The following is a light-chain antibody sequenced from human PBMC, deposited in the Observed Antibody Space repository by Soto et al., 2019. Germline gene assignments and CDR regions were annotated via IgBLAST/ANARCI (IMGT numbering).Light chain of an antibody. V-gene: IGKV3-11*01. Sequence: EIVLTQSPVTLSLSPGERATLSCRTSQSVSSYLAWYQQKPGQAPRLLIYDASKRAPGIPARFTGSGSGTDFTLTISSLEPEDFAVYYCQHYGSSPPHTFGQGTKLEIK. J-gene: IGKJ2*01. CDR2: DAS. CDR1: QSVSSY. CDR3: QHYGSSPPHT.